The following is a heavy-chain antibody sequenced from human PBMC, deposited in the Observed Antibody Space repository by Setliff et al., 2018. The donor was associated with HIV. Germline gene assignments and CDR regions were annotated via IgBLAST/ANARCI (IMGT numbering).Heavy chain of an antibody. V-gene: IGHV4-31*03. Sequence: SETLSLTCTFSGGSFTTEGYYWSWIRQHPGKGLEWIGYASYSRSTYYNPSLKNRLTISIGTSENQFSLKLTSVTAAATAVYFCTASPDGDCYTTNCANWFDPWGQGTLVTVSS. J-gene: IGHJ5*02. CDR3: TASPDGDCYTTNCANWFDP. CDR1: GGSFTTEGYY. D-gene: IGHD2-21*02. CDR2: ASYSRST.